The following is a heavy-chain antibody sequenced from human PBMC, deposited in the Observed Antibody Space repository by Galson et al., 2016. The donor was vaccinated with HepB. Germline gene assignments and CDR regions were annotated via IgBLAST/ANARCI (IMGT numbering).Heavy chain of an antibody. CDR2: ISAYNGYT. D-gene: IGHD6-19*01. J-gene: IGHJ4*02. Sequence: SVKVSCKASGYTFTSFGITWVRQAPGQGLEWMGWISAYNGYTNYAQKLQGRVTMTTHTSTSTVYMVLSSLRSEDTTAYYCARDLGVPGSPLDNWGQGTLVTVSS. V-gene: IGHV1-18*01. CDR1: GYTFTSFG. CDR3: ARDLGVPGSPLDN.